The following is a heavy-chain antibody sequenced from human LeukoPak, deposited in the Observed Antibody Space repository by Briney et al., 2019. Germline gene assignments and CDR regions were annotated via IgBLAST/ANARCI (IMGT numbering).Heavy chain of an antibody. J-gene: IGHJ4*02. D-gene: IGHD6-19*01. CDR2: IYSGGNT. CDR1: GFTVSSNY. V-gene: IGHV3-53*01. Sequence: GGSLRLSCAASGFTVSSNYMSWVRQAPGKGLEWVSVIYSGGNTYYADSVKARFTISRDNSKNTLYLQMNSLRAEDTAVYYCARDVVTVAGADYWGQGTLVTVSS. CDR3: ARDVVTVAGADY.